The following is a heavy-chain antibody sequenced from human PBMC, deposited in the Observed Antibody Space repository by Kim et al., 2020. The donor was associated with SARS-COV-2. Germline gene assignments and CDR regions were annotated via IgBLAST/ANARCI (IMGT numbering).Heavy chain of an antibody. D-gene: IGHD6-25*01. J-gene: IGHJ6*02. V-gene: IGHV3-23*01. Sequence: GGSLRLSWAASGFTFSSYAMSWVRQAPGKGLEWVAAISGSGGSKYYADSVKGRFTFSRDNSKNTLSLQMNSLRAEDTAVYYCAKGGPAATHYYYYGMDVWGQGTPVTVSS. CDR3: AKGGPAATHYYYYGMDV. CDR2: ISGSGGSK. CDR1: GFTFSSYA.